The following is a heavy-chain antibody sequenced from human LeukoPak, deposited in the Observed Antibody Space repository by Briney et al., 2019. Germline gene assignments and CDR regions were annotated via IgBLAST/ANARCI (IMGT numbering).Heavy chain of an antibody. CDR2: ISSSGSTI. V-gene: IGHV3-48*03. Sequence: GGSLRLSCAASGFTFSSYEMNWVRQAPGKGLEWVSYISSSGSTIYYADSVKGRFTISRDNAKNSLYLQMNSLGAEDTAVYYCARDRAMGALDYWGQETLVTVSS. J-gene: IGHJ4*02. CDR1: GFTFSSYE. D-gene: IGHD3-16*01. CDR3: ARDRAMGALDY.